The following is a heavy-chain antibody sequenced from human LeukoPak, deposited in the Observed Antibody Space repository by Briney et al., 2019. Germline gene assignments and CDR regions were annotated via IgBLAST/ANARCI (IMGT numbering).Heavy chain of an antibody. CDR3: ARVGWGPTH. J-gene: IGHJ4*01. CDR1: GGSVSSGGYF. Sequence: SETLSLTCTVSGGSVSSGGYFWSWIRQPPGKGLEWIGYFYYTGTTDYNPSLKSRVTISVYTSKNQFSLKLNSVAAADTAVYYCARVGWGPTHLGHGTLVTVSS. CDR2: FYYTGTT. V-gene: IGHV4-61*08. D-gene: IGHD1-26*01.